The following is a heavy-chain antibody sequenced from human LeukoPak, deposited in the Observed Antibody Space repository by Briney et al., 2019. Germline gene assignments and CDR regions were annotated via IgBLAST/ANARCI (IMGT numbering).Heavy chain of an antibody. D-gene: IGHD3-22*01. V-gene: IGHV4-30-4*01. J-gene: IGHJ5*02. CDR1: GVSISSGDYY. Sequence: SQTLSLTCTVSGVSISSGDYYWSWIRQPPGKGLEWVGYMYYSGSAYYNPSLKSRATISIDTSKNQFSLKLSSVTAADTAVYFCARPYYYDSRIDPWGQGTLVTVSS. CDR2: MYYSGSA. CDR3: ARPYYYDSRIDP.